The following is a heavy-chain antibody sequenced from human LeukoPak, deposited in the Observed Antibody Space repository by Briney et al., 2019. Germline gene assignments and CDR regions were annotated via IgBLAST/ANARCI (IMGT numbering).Heavy chain of an antibody. CDR1: GFTFSDYE. Sequence: PGGSLRLSCAASGFTFSDYEINWVRQAPGKGLEWVSYISSRGNTIYYADSVKGRFTISRDNAKNSLYLQMNSLRAEDTAVYYCAREAVDDYVWGSYRKDYYYYYYMDVWGKGTTVIISS. J-gene: IGHJ6*03. CDR2: ISSRGNTI. D-gene: IGHD3-16*02. V-gene: IGHV3-48*03. CDR3: AREAVDDYVWGSYRKDYYYYYYMDV.